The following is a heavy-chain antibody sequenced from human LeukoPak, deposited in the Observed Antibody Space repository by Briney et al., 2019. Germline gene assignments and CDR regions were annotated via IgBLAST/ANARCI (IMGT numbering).Heavy chain of an antibody. V-gene: IGHV1-3*01. CDR1: GYTFTSYA. J-gene: IGHJ3*02. CDR2: INAGNGNT. Sequence: ASVKVSCKASGYTFTSYAMHWVRQAPGQRLEWMGWINAGNGNTKYSQKFQGRVTITRDTSASTAYMELSSLRSEDTAVYYCARGQTHDVGAFDIWGQGTMVTVSS. CDR3: ARGQTHDVGAFDI.